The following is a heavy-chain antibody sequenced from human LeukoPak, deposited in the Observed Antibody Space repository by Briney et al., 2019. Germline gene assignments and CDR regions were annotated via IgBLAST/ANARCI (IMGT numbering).Heavy chain of an antibody. Sequence: GGSLRLSCATSGLTFSDNAMTWVRQAPGKGLEWVSSITDSGDGTYYADSVKGRFTISRDNSKNTLYLQMNSLRAEDAAIYYCAKGKISATGGLDYWGQGTLVTVSS. J-gene: IGHJ4*02. D-gene: IGHD6-13*01. CDR3: AKGKISATGGLDY. V-gene: IGHV3-23*01. CDR2: ITDSGDGT. CDR1: GLTFSDNA.